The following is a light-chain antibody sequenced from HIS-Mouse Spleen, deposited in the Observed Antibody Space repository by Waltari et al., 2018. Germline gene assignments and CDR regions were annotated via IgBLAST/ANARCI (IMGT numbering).Light chain of an antibody. CDR3: CSYAGSSTWV. CDR2: EGS. CDR1: SSDVGSYNL. J-gene: IGLJ3*02. Sequence: QSALTQPASVSGSPGQSITISCTGTSSDVGSYNLVSWYQQHPGKAPKLMIYEGSKGPSGFSNRFSGSKSGNTASLTISGLQAEDEADYYCCSYAGSSTWVFGGGTKLTVL. V-gene: IGLV2-23*01.